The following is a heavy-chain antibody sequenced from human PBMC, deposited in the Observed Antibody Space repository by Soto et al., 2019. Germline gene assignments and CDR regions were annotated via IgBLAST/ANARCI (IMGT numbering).Heavy chain of an antibody. CDR3: AKEADIVIGPVAGPVAFSFDL. Sequence: QGNLVESGGGVVQPGRSLRLSCAGSGFTFRSYGLHWVRQSPGKGLEWVAVVSGGGETTYYADSVKGRSTISRDNSKNMMDMQMDSLRPEDTAVYYCAKEADIVIGPVAGPVAFSFDLWGQGTLVTVSS. J-gene: IGHJ4*02. CDR1: GFTFRSYG. D-gene: IGHD2-2*01. CDR2: VSGGGETT. V-gene: IGHV3-30*18.